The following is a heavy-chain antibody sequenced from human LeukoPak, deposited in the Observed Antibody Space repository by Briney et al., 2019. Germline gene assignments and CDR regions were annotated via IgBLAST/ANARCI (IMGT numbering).Heavy chain of an antibody. J-gene: IGHJ4*02. D-gene: IGHD6-13*01. CDR3: ASTLRSSSWYGFTRFDY. CDR1: GGSISSSSYY. V-gene: IGHV4-39*01. CDR2: IYYSGST. Sequence: SETLSLTCTVSGGSISSSSYYWGWIRQPPGKGLEWIGSIYYSGSTYYNPSLKSRVTISVDTSKNQFSLKLSSVTAADTAVHYCASTLRSSSWYGFTRFDYWGQGTLVTVSS.